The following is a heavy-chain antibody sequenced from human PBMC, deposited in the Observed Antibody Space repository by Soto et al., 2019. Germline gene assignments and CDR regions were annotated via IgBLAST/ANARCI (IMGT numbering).Heavy chain of an antibody. CDR2: IYYSGST. D-gene: IGHD4-17*01. CDR1: GGSISSYY. J-gene: IGHJ5*02. V-gene: IGHV4-59*01. CDR3: ARVVGANWFDP. Sequence: SETLSLTCTVSGGSISSYYWSWIRQPPGKGLEWIGYIYYSGSTNYNPSLKSRVTISVDMSKNQFSLKLSSVTAADTAVYYCARVVGANWFDPWGQGTLVTVSS.